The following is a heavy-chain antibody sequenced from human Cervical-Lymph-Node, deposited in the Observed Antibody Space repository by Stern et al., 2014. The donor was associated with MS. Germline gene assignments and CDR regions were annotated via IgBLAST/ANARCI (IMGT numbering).Heavy chain of an antibody. CDR3: ATLGWADY. D-gene: IGHD5-24*01. J-gene: IGHJ4*02. CDR2: IDSDGSTT. Sequence: EVHLVESGGGLVQPGGSLRLSCAASGFSFSSYWMHWVRPAPGKGLVWVSRIDSDGSTTGYADSVKGRFTISRDNAKNTLYLQMNSLRAEDTAVYYCATLGWADYWGQGTLVTVSS. CDR1: GFSFSSYW. V-gene: IGHV3-74*02.